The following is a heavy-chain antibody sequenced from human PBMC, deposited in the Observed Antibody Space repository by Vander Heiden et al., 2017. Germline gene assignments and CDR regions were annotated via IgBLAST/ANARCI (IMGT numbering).Heavy chain of an antibody. CDR1: GFTFSSYD. CDR2: IGTAGDT. Sequence: EVQLVESGGGLVQPGGSLRLSCAASGFTFSSYDMHWVRQAKGKGLEWVSAIGTAGDTYYPGSVKGRFTISRENAKNSLYLQMNSLRAGDTAVYYCARGGDYGGPHWYFDLWGRGTLVTVSS. D-gene: IGHD4-17*01. J-gene: IGHJ2*01. V-gene: IGHV3-13*01. CDR3: ARGGDYGGPHWYFDL.